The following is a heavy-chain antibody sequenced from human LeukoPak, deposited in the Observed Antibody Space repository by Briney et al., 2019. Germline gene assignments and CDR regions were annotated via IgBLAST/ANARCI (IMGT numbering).Heavy chain of an antibody. V-gene: IGHV3-49*04. CDR1: GFTFGDYS. CDR3: TRDATIDSSLRGL. D-gene: IGHD3-10*01. CDR2: IRTKAYGGTT. Sequence: PGRSLRLSCTASGFTFGDYSMSWVRQAPGKGLEWVGSIRTKAYGGTTEYAASVKGRFTMSRDDSKSIAYLQMNSLKTEDTALYYCTRDATIDSSLRGLWGQGTLVTVSS. J-gene: IGHJ4*02.